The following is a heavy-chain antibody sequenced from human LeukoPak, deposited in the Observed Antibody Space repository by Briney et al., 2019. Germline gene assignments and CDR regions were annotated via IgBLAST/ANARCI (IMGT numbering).Heavy chain of an antibody. D-gene: IGHD3-10*01. CDR1: GGSISSSSYY. V-gene: IGHV4-39*01. Sequence: KASETLSLTCTVSGGSISSSSYYWGWIRQPPGKGLEWIGSIYYSGSTYYNPSLKSRVTISVDTSKNQFSLKLSSVTAADTAVYYCASILWLGDSWFDPWGQGTLVTVSS. CDR2: IYYSGST. J-gene: IGHJ5*02. CDR3: ASILWLGDSWFDP.